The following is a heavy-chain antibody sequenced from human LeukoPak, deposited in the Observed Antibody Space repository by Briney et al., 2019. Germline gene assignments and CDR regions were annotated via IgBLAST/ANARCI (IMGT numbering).Heavy chain of an antibody. D-gene: IGHD6-6*01. V-gene: IGHV3-23*01. J-gene: IGHJ3*02. CDR1: EFTFSSYA. CDR3: ARRKSSRHALDI. Sequence: GGSLRLSCAASEFTFSSYAITWVRQAPGKGLEWVSTVIDNGGFTYYADSVKGRFTISRDNSKGALYLQMNSLRVEDTAVYYCARRKSSRHALDIWGQGTMVTVSS. CDR2: VIDNGGFT.